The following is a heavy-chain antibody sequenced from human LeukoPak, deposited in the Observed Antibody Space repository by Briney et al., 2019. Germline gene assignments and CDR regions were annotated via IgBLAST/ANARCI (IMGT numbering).Heavy chain of an antibody. CDR1: GFTFDDYA. CDR3: AKALTRRHYYYYMDV. CDR2: ISWNSGSI. V-gene: IGHV3-9*01. Sequence: TGGSLRLSCAASGFTFDDYAMHWVRQAPGKGLEWVSGISWNSGSIGYADSVKGRFTISRDNSKNTLYLQMNSLRAEDTAVYYCAKALTRRHYYYYMDVWGKGTTVTVSS. J-gene: IGHJ6*03. D-gene: IGHD3-16*01.